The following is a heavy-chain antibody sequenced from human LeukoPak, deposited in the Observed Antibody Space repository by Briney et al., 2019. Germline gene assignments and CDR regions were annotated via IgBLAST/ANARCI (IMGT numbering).Heavy chain of an antibody. J-gene: IGHJ4*02. V-gene: IGHV3-33*01. Sequence: GGSLRLSCAASGFAFSVYGMQWVRQAPGKGLEWVAVIGHDGSYTKYPDSVKGRFTISRDNSKNTLFLHMDSLRAEDTALYYCARDLEMGRHFDYWGQGTPVTVSS. CDR3: ARDLEMGRHFDY. D-gene: IGHD5-24*01. CDR1: GFAFSVYG. CDR2: IGHDGSYT.